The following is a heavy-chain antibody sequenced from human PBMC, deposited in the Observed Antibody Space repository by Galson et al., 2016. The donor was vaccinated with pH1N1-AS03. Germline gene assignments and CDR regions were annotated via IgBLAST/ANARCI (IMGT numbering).Heavy chain of an antibody. D-gene: IGHD1-26*01. V-gene: IGHV3-7*01. CDR1: GFPFGDYW. Sequence: SLRLSCAACGFPFGDYWGTWVRQAPGKGLEWVATTSKDGSETYYVDSVKGRFTISRDNHKNSLYLQMNNLGAADTAIYYCTRLGPSSVFDFWGQGALVTVSS. J-gene: IGHJ4*02. CDR2: TSKDGSET. CDR3: TRLGPSSVFDF.